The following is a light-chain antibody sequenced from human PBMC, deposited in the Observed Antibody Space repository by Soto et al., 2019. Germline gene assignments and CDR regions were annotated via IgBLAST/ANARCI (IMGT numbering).Light chain of an antibody. V-gene: IGLV4-69*01. CDR3: QTWGTDVSV. CDR2: LNSDGSH. CDR1: SGHSSYA. J-gene: IGLJ7*01. Sequence: QSVLTQWPSASASLGASVKLTCTLTSGHSSYAIAWHQQQPDKGPRFLMRLNSDGSHNKGYGIPDRFSGSSSGAGRYLTSSGLQSEDEADYYCQTWGTDVSVFGGGTQLTVL.